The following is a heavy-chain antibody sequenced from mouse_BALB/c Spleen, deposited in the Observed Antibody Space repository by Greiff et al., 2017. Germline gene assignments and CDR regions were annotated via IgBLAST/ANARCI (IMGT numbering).Heavy chain of an antibody. Sequence: VKLQESGAELAKPGASVKMSCKASGYTFTSYWMHWVKQRPGQGLEWIGYINPSTGYTEYNQKFKDKATLTADKSSSTAYMQLSSLTSEDSAVYYCARDRGSSSYAMDYWGQGTSVTVSS. D-gene: IGHD1-1*01. V-gene: IGHV1-7*01. CDR3: ARDRGSSSYAMDY. CDR2: INPSTGYT. CDR1: GYTFTSYW. J-gene: IGHJ4*01.